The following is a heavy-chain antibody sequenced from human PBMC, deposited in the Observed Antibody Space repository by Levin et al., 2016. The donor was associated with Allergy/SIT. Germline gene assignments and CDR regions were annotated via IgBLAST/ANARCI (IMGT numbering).Heavy chain of an antibody. Sequence: GGSLRLSCAASGFTFSSYSMNWVRQAPGKGLEWVANIKQDGSEKYYVDSVKGRFTISRDNAKNSLYLQMNSLRAEDTAVYYCARGVVGATFWGQGTLVTVSS. D-gene: IGHD1-26*01. CDR2: IKQDGSEK. V-gene: IGHV3-7*04. CDR3: ARGVVGATF. CDR1: GFTFSSYS. J-gene: IGHJ4*02.